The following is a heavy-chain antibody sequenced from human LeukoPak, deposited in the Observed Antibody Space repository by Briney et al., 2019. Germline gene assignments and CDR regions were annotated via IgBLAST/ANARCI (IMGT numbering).Heavy chain of an antibody. CDR3: ARGGGIGNLDY. CDR1: GFPFRSFA. J-gene: IGHJ4*02. CDR2: ISYDGNQI. V-gene: IGHV3-30*01. Sequence: PGGSLRLSCAASGFPFRSFAMHWVRQAPGKGLDWMAMISYDGNQIYYRDSVKGRFTISRDNSKNRLSLQMNSLTPEDTAVYFCARGGGIGNLDYWGQGSLVTVSS. D-gene: IGHD3-16*01.